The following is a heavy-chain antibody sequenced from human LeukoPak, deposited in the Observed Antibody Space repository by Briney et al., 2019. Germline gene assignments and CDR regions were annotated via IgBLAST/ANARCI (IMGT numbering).Heavy chain of an antibody. CDR2: ISYDGSNK. CDR3: AKDICGGSCYNFDY. J-gene: IGHJ4*02. Sequence: GGSLRLSCAASGFTFSSYAMHWVRQAPGKGLEWVAVISYDGSNKYYADSVKGRFTISRDNSKNTLYLQMNSLRAEDTAVYYCAKDICGGSCYNFDYWGQGTLVTVSS. D-gene: IGHD2-15*01. V-gene: IGHV3-30-3*01. CDR1: GFTFSSYA.